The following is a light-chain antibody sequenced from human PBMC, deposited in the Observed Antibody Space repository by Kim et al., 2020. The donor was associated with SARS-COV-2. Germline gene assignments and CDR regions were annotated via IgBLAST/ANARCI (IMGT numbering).Light chain of an antibody. CDR3: NSRDTSDNDV. CDR1: SLRSYY. V-gene: IGLV3-19*01. Sequence: SSELTQDPAVSVALGQTVRITCQGDSLRSYYATWYQQKPGQAPILLIYGKNNRPSGIPDRFSGSSSGNTASLTITGAQAEDEADYYCNSRDTSDNDVFGG. CDR2: GKN. J-gene: IGLJ2*01.